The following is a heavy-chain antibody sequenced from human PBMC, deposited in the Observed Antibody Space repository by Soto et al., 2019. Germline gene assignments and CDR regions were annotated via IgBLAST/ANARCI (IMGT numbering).Heavy chain of an antibody. CDR3: VRALRNTAMVYPWFQA. V-gene: IGHV4-31*03. Sequence: SETLSLTCTVSGASVSTGAYYCGWFRQRPGRGLEWIGYVYESGYTYYNMSLKSRLTISLDRSNNQFSLGLTSVTAADTAVYYCVRALRNTAMVYPWFQAWGQGTLVTVS. CDR2: VYESGYT. J-gene: IGHJ5*02. CDR1: GASVSTGAYY. D-gene: IGHD5-18*01.